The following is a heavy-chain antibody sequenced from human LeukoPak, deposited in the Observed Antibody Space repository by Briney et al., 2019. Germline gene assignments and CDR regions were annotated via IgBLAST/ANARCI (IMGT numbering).Heavy chain of an antibody. V-gene: IGHV4-59*01. Sequence: SETLSLTCTVSGGSISSYYWSWIRQPPGKGLEWIGYIYYSGSTNYNPSLKSRVTISVDTSKNQFSLKLSSVTAADTAVYYCARGGGTGYYYYMDVWGKGTMVTVSS. CDR2: IYYSGST. CDR1: GGSISSYY. D-gene: IGHD1-14*01. CDR3: ARGGGTGYYYYMDV. J-gene: IGHJ6*03.